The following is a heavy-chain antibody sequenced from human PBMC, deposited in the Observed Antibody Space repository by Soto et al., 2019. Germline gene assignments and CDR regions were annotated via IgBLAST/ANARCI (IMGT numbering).Heavy chain of an antibody. D-gene: IGHD2-15*01. CDR2: LYYSGST. Sequence: QVQLQESGPGLVKPSETLSLTCTVSGGSISNYYWIWIRQPPGKGLEWIGYLYYSGSTNYNPSLKSRVTISLDTSKNQFSLKLSSVTAADTAVYYCARAGAATLSDYWGQGTLVTVSS. CDR1: GGSISNYY. V-gene: IGHV4-59*01. J-gene: IGHJ4*02. CDR3: ARAGAATLSDY.